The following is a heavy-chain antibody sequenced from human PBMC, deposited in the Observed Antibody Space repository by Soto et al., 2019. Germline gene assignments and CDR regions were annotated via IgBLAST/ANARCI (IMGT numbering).Heavy chain of an antibody. V-gene: IGHV4-30-2*01. D-gene: IGHD2-2*01. CDR2: MYHSRST. CDR1: GGSISSGGYS. Sequence: QLQLQESGSGLVKPSQTLSLTCAVSGGSISSGGYSWIWIRQPPGKGLEWIGYMYHSRSTYYNPQLTSRATRSIDRSKNQFSLKRSSLTAADTAVYYCARVPDSCGQGILVTVSS. CDR3: ARVPDS. J-gene: IGHJ4*02.